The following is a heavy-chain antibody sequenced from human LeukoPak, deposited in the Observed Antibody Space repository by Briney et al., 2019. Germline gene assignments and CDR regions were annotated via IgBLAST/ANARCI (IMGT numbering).Heavy chain of an antibody. D-gene: IGHD2-2*01. CDR2: IYTSGGT. Sequence: SETLSLTCTVSGGSISSYYWSWIRQPAGKGLEWIGRIYTSGGTNYNPSLKSRVTMSVDTSKNQFSLKRSSVTCADTAVYYCARVLPAAREFDYGGQGTLVTVSS. CDR3: ARVLPAAREFDY. V-gene: IGHV4-4*07. J-gene: IGHJ4*02. CDR1: GGSISSYY.